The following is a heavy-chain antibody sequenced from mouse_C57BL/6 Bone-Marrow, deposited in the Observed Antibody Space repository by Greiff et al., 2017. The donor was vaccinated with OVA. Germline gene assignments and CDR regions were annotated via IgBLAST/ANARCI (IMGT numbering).Heavy chain of an antibody. V-gene: IGHV1-5*01. CDR2: IYPGNSDT. J-gene: IGHJ4*01. CDR3: TQSLYYYGSRGAMDY. Sequence: EVQLQQSGTVLARPGASVKMSCKTSGYTFTSYWMHWVKQRPGQGLEWIGAIYPGNSDTSYNQKFKGKAKLTAVTSASTAYMELSSLTNEDSAVYYCTQSLYYYGSRGAMDYWGQGTSVTVSS. CDR1: GYTFTSYW. D-gene: IGHD1-1*01.